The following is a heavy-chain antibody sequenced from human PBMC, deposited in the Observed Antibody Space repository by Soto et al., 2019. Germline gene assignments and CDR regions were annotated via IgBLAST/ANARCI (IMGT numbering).Heavy chain of an antibody. V-gene: IGHV3-23*01. CDR2: IRSNTAIT. J-gene: IGHJ4*02. Sequence: PGGSLRLSCVASGFSFNPDVMAWVRQAPGKGLEWVSAIRSNTAITHYPDSMRGRFTISRVNSENTIFLQMHSLRVEDSAVYFCVKASGGAWPYYFDSWGQGTLVTVSS. CDR3: VKASGGAWPYYFDS. CDR1: GFSFNPDV. D-gene: IGHD5-12*01.